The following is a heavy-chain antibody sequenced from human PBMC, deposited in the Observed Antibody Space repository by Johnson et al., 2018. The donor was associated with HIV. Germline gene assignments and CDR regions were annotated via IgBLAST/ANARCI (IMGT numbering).Heavy chain of an antibody. J-gene: IGHJ3*02. V-gene: IGHV3-20*04. CDR1: GFTFDDYG. CDR3: ARQHYYDSSGQGGGLDI. D-gene: IGHD3-22*01. Sequence: VQLVESGGRVVRPGGSLRLSCAASGFTFDDYGMTWVRQAPGNGLEWVSGIDWNGGRQAYVDSVKGRFTISRDNAKNSLYMEMNSLRAEDTALYYCARQHYYDSSGQGGGLDIWGQGTMVTVSS. CDR2: IDWNGGRQ.